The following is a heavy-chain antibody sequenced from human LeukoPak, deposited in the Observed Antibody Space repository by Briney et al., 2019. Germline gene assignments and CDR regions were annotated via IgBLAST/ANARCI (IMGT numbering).Heavy chain of an antibody. J-gene: IGHJ4*02. CDR2: ITSKPDGGTT. V-gene: IGHV3-15*01. CDR1: GFTFGNAW. Sequence: GGSLRLSCAASGFTFGNAWMSWVRQAPGKGLEWVGRITSKPDGGTTDYGAPVKGRFTISRDDSKNTLYLRMNSLKTEDTAVYYCATVAHSSSLDYWGQGTLLTVSS. D-gene: IGHD6-6*01. CDR3: ATVAHSSSLDY.